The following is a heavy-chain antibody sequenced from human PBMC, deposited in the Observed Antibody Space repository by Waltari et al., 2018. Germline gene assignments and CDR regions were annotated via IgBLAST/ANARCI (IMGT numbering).Heavy chain of an antibody. J-gene: IGHJ6*02. CDR2: INSESTYI. Sequence: EVQLVESGGGLVKPGGSLRLSCAGSVFTFGGYSRIWVRQARGEGREWVSQINSESTYIFYAGSVKGRFTISRDNAENSLYLQMNSLRAEDTALYYCVRSLAAGSRYGLDVWGQGTTVSVSS. V-gene: IGHV3-21*01. D-gene: IGHD6-13*01. CDR3: VRSLAAGSRYGLDV. CDR1: VFTFGGYS.